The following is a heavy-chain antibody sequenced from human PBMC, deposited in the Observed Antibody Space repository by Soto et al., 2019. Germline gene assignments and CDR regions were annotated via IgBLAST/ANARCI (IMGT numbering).Heavy chain of an antibody. V-gene: IGHV4-30-2*01. D-gene: IGHD3-16*01. Sequence: SETLSLTCAVSGGSISSGGYSWSWIRQPPGKGLEWIGYIYHSGSTYYNPSLKSRVTISVDRSKNQFSLKLSSVTAADTAVYYCARKGDGPYYYGMDVWGQGTTVTVSS. CDR3: ARKGDGPYYYGMDV. J-gene: IGHJ6*02. CDR1: GGSISSGGYS. CDR2: IYHSGST.